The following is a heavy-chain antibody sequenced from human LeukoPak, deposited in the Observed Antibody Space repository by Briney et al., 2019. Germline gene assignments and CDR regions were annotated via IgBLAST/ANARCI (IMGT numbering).Heavy chain of an antibody. Sequence: GGSLRLSCAASGFTFSDYAMNWARQAPGKGLEWVSTISGSGGSTYYADSVKGRFTISRDNSKNTLNLQMNSLRAEDTAVYYCVKDRTGTYTLDYWGQGTLVTVSS. V-gene: IGHV3-23*01. CDR1: GFTFSDYA. CDR2: ISGSGGST. CDR3: VKDRTGTYTLDY. D-gene: IGHD3-10*01. J-gene: IGHJ4*02.